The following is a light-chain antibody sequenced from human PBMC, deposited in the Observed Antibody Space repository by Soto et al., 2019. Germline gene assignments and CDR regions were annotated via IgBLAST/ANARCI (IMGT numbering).Light chain of an antibody. Sequence: TVMTQSPDSLAVSLGERATINCKSSPPVLYSSNNRNYLAWYQQRPGQPPKLLIYWASTRESGVPDRFSGSGSGTDFTLTITSLQAEDVAVYYCHQYLSAPFTFGQGTKLEIK. CDR1: PPVLYSSNNRNY. J-gene: IGKJ2*01. V-gene: IGKV4-1*01. CDR3: HQYLSAPFT. CDR2: WAS.